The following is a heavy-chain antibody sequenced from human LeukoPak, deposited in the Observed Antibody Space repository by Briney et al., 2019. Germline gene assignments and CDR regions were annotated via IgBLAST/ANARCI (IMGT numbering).Heavy chain of an antibody. CDR1: GYTFTSYD. J-gene: IGHJ3*02. CDR2: MNPNSGST. Sequence: ASVKVSCKASGYTFTSYDINWVRQATGQGLEWMGWMNPNSGSTGYAQKFQGRVTMTRNTSISTAYMELSSLRSEDTAVYYCARLYPRFGDAFDTWGQGTMVTVSS. D-gene: IGHD3-10*01. V-gene: IGHV1-8*01. CDR3: ARLYPRFGDAFDT.